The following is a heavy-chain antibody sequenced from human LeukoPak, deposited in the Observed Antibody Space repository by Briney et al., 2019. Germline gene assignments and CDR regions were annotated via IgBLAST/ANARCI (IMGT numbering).Heavy chain of an antibody. CDR2: IYYSGST. CDR1: GGSISSYY. V-gene: IGHV4-59*08. D-gene: IGHD2-2*01. Sequence: SETLSLTCTVSGGSISSYYWSWIRQPPGKGLEWIGYIYYSGSTNYNPSLKSRVTISVDTSRNQFSLKLSSVTAADTAVYYCARMGDIVVVPAATYPNWFDHWGQGTLVTVSS. CDR3: ARMGDIVVVPAATYPNWFDH. J-gene: IGHJ5*02.